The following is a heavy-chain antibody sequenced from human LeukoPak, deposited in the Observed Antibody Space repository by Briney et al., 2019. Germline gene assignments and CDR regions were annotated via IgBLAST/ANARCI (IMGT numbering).Heavy chain of an antibody. CDR2: IKQDGSEK. V-gene: IGHV3-7*03. CDR3: AKGRILEWLLPDFDY. CDR1: GFTLSSYW. D-gene: IGHD3-3*01. J-gene: IGHJ4*02. Sequence: GGSLRLSCAASGFTLSSYWMSWVRQAPGKGLEWVANIKQDGSEKYYVDSVKGRFTISRDNAKNSLYLQMNSLRAGDTAVYYCAKGRILEWLLPDFDYWGQGTLVTVSS.